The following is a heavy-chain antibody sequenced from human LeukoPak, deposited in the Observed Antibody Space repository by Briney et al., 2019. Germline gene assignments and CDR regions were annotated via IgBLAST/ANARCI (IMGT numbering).Heavy chain of an antibody. CDR1: GFTFSSYG. Sequence: PGGSLRLSCAASGFTFSSYGMHWVRQAPGKGLEWVAVIWYDGSNKYYADSVKGRFTISRDNSKNTLYLQMNSLRAEDTAVYYCAKDRTGYYYYGMDVWGQGTTVTVSS. J-gene: IGHJ6*02. CDR2: IWYDGSNK. CDR3: AKDRTGYYYYGMDV. D-gene: IGHD7-27*01. V-gene: IGHV3-33*06.